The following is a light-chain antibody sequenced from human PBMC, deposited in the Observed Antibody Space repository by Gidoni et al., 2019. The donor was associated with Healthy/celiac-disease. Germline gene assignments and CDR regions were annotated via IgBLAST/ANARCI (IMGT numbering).Light chain of an antibody. CDR1: QSVSSY. J-gene: IGKJ2*04. V-gene: IGKV3-11*01. CDR2: DAS. CDR3: QQRSNWPLCS. Sequence: ELVLTQSPATLSLSPGERATLSCRASQSVSSYLDWYQQKPGQAPRLLIYDASNRAPGIPARFSGSGSGTDFTLTISSLEPEDFAVYYCQQRSNWPLCSFGQGTKLEIK.